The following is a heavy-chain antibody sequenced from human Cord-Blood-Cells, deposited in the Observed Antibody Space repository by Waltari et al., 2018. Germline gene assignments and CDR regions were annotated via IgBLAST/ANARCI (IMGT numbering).Heavy chain of an antibody. Sequence: QLQLQESGPGLVMPSENLSLTCTVSGGSIRSSSYYWGWIRQPPGKGLEWIGSIYYSGSTYYNPSLKSRVTISVDTSKNQFSLKLSSVTAADTAVYYCARHYCSSTSCYMHAFDIWGQGTMVTVSS. J-gene: IGHJ3*02. V-gene: IGHV4-39*01. CDR2: IYYSGST. CDR3: ARHYCSSTSCYMHAFDI. D-gene: IGHD2-2*02. CDR1: GGSIRSSSYY.